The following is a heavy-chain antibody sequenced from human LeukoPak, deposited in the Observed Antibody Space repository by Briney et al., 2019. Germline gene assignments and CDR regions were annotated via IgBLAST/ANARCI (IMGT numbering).Heavy chain of an antibody. CDR3: ARDPIVVVPAAYYYYYGMDV. CDR1: GFTFSTYG. V-gene: IGHV3-30*03. D-gene: IGHD2-2*01. CDR2: ISNDGSNK. Sequence: TGRSLRLSCAASGFTFSTYGMHWVRQAPGKGLEWVAVISNDGSNKLYTDSVKGRFTISGDNSKNTLYLQMNSLRAEDTAVYYCARDPIVVVPAAYYYYYGMDVWGQGTTVTVSS. J-gene: IGHJ6*02.